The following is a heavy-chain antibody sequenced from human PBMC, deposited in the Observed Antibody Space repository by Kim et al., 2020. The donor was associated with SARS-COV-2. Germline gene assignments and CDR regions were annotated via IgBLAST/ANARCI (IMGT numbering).Heavy chain of an antibody. V-gene: IGHV1-3*01. D-gene: IGHD5-12*01. CDR3: ARDMGRRGYSGYVGYMDV. CDR2: INAGNGNT. Sequence: ASVKVSCKASGYTFTSYAMHWVRQAPGQRLEWMGWINAGNGNTKYSQKFQGRVTITRDTSASSAYMELSSLRSEDTAVYYCARDMGRRGYSGYVGYMDVWGKGTTVTVSS. CDR1: GYTFTSYA. J-gene: IGHJ6*03.